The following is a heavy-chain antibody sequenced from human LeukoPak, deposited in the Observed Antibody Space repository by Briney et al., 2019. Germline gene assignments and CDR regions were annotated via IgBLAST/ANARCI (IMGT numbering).Heavy chain of an antibody. CDR2: ISSSGSTI. CDR1: GFTFSSYE. CDR3: ARDATYYDILTGYYQMEYYFDY. V-gene: IGHV3-48*03. D-gene: IGHD3-9*01. J-gene: IGHJ4*02. Sequence: GGSLRLSCAASGFTFSSYEMNWVRQAPGKGLEWVSYISSSGSTIYYADSVKGRFTISRDNAKNSLYLQMNSLRAEDTAVYYCARDATYYDILTGYYQMEYYFDYWGQGTLVTVSS.